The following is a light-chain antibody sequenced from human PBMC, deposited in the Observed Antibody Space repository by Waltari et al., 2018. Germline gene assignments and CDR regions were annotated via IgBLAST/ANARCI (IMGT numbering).Light chain of an antibody. Sequence: QLVVTQSPSASAPLGASVKLTCTLSSGHSSNVIAWLQQRPEKGPRYLMKVNSDGSHSKGDEIPDRFSGSSSGAERYLTISSLQSDDEADYYCETGSHGTWVFGGGTKLTVL. CDR1: SGHSSNV. CDR2: VNSDGSH. V-gene: IGLV4-69*01. J-gene: IGLJ3*02. CDR3: ETGSHGTWV.